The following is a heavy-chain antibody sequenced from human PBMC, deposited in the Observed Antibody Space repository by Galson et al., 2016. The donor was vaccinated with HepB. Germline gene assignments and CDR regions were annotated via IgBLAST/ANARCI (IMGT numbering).Heavy chain of an antibody. CDR3: LRDRRLQGLDY. CDR1: GDSITSGGYY. J-gene: IGHJ4*02. Sequence: TLSLTCTVSGDSITSGGYYWSWVRQHPGKGLEWIGYIYHSGSAYYNPSLKSRLSMSVDTSKNQFSLKLNSLAAAGTAIYYCLRDRRLQGLDYWGQGILVTVSS. V-gene: IGHV4-31*03. CDR2: IYHSGSA. D-gene: IGHD5-24*01.